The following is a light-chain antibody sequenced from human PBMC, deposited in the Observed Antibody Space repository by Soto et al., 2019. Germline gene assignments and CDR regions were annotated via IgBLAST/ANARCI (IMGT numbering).Light chain of an antibody. J-gene: IGLJ3*02. CDR3: LLYYDTLRV. Sequence: QAVVTQEPSLTVSPGGTVTLTCGPSTGTLTTGHFPYWFQQKPGQAPRALIFDTSRKHSWTPARFSGSLLGGKAALTLSGAQPEDEADYYCLLYYDTLRVFGGGTKLTVL. CDR1: TGTLTTGHF. V-gene: IGLV7-46*01. CDR2: DTS.